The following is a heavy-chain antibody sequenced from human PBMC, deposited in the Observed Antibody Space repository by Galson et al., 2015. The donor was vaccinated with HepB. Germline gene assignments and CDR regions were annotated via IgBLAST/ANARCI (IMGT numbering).Heavy chain of an antibody. D-gene: IGHD4-17*01. CDR3: AKDPHTVFYGIDV. Sequence: SLRLSCAGSGFTFSNYGMHWVRQAPGKGLEWVALISFDGSQKHYADSVEGRFTISRDNSKDTVYLQMNSLRVEDTAMYYCAKDPHTVFYGIDVWGQGTTVTVSS. CDR2: ISFDGSQK. CDR1: GFTFSNYG. J-gene: IGHJ6*02. V-gene: IGHV3-30*18.